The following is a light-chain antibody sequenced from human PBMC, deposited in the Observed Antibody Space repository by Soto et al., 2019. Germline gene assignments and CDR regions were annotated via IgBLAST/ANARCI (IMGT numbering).Light chain of an antibody. CDR2: GAS. CDR3: QQYGSSGT. V-gene: IGKV3-20*01. J-gene: IGKJ1*01. Sequence: EFVLTQSPGTLSLSPGERATLSCRASQTVRNNYLAWYQQKPGQAPRLLIYGASNRATGIPDRFSDSGSGTDFTLTISRLEPEDFAVYYCQQYGSSGTCGQGTKVDNK. CDR1: QTVRNNY.